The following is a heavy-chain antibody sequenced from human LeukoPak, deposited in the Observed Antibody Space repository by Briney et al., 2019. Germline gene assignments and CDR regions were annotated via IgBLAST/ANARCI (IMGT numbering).Heavy chain of an antibody. CDR3: ARAAYCVGDCQDAFDI. D-gene: IGHD2-21*02. CDR2: IYYSGST. V-gene: IGHV4-31*03. J-gene: IGHJ3*02. CDR1: GGSISSGGYY. Sequence: PSQTLSLTCTVSGGSISSGGYYWSWIRQHPGKGLEWIGYIYYSGSTYYNPSLKSRVTISVDTSKNQFSLKLSSVTAADTAVYYCARAAYCVGDCQDAFDIWGQGTMVTVSS.